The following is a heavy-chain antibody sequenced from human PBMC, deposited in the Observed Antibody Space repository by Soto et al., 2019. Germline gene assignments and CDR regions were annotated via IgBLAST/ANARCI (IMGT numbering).Heavy chain of an antibody. CDR3: ATDTRWGLAY. CDR2: INYSGGT. J-gene: IGHJ4*02. Sequence: QVQLQESGPGLVRPSGTLSLSCAVSGDSINSDYSWNWVRQSPGKGLEWTADINYSGGTSYNPSPTSRVTISMDKSKIHFSLTLTSVTAAHTAMYFFATDTRWGLAYWRQGTLVTVSS. D-gene: IGHD7-27*01. CDR1: GDSINSDYS. V-gene: IGHV4-4*02.